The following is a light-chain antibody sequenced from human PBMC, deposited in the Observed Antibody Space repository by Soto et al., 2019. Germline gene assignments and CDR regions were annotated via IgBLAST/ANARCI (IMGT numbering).Light chain of an antibody. CDR1: QIISSC. Sequence: DIQVTHSASALSASVGDIVTITCRASQIISSCLSWYQQKPGKAPKLLIYKASTLKSGVPSRFSGSGSGTEFTLTISSLQLDDFATYYCQHYNSYSEAFGQGTKVDIK. CDR3: QHYNSYSEA. CDR2: KAS. V-gene: IGKV1-5*03. J-gene: IGKJ1*01.